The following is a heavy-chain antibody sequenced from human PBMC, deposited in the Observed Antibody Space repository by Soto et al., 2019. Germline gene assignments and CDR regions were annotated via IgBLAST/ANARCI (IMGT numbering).Heavy chain of an antibody. D-gene: IGHD3-3*01. V-gene: IGHV4-34*01. CDR2: INHSGST. Sequence: SETLSLTCAVYGGSFSGYYWSWNRQPPGKGLEWIGEINHSGSTNYNPSLKSRVTISVDTSKNQFSLKLSSVTAADTAVYYCMKPYYDFWSGRPYYYYYGMDVWGQGTTVTVSS. CDR1: GGSFSGYY. CDR3: MKPYYDFWSGRPYYYYYGMDV. J-gene: IGHJ6*02.